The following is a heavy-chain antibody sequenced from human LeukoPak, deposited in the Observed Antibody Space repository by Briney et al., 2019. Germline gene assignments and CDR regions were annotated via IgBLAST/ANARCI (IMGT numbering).Heavy chain of an antibody. CDR3: AGRRTTGTAAQDY. CDR1: GLSFRSYG. V-gene: IGHV3-21*01. CDR2: ISSSSSYI. Sequence: PGGSLRLSCEASGLSFRSYGMNWVRQAPGKGLEWVSSISSSSSYIYYADSVKGRFTISRDNAKNSLYLQMNSLRAEDTAVYYCAGRRTTGTAAQDYWGQGTLVTVSS. D-gene: IGHD1-1*01. J-gene: IGHJ4*02.